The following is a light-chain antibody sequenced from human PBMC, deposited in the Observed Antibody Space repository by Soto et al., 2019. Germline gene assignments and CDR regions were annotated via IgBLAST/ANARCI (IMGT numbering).Light chain of an antibody. Sequence: PGERATLSCSASHSVSSSYLSWYQQKPSQAPRVLIFAASSRATGIPDRFSGSGSGTDFTLTISRLEPEDFAVYYCQQYGGSPRTFGQGTKVDIK. J-gene: IGKJ1*01. V-gene: IGKV3-20*01. CDR2: AAS. CDR3: QQYGGSPRT. CDR1: HSVSSSY.